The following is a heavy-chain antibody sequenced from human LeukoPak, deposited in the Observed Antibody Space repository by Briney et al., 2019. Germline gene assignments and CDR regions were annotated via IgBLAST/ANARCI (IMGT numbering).Heavy chain of an antibody. V-gene: IGHV3-7*01. CDR1: GFTLSTYW. CDR3: ASWGAGGNS. J-gene: IGHJ4*02. D-gene: IGHD3-16*01. Sequence: QPGGSLLLSCDASGFTLSTYWMNWVRQVPGKGLDWVANINPDGSGKRYVDSVKGRFTIARDNADNSLSLQMNSLRAEDTAVYYCASWGAGGNSWGQGTLVTVSS. CDR2: INPDGSGK.